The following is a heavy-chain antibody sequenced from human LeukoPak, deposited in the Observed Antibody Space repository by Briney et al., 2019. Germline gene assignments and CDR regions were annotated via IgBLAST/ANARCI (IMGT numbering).Heavy chain of an antibody. CDR3: ARDLTLGFFHDAFDI. D-gene: IGHD1-14*01. V-gene: IGHV4-61*01. J-gene: IGHJ3*02. CDR1: GGSFSVGTYY. CDR2: IYYSGST. Sequence: PSETLSLTCTVSGGSFSVGTYYWGWLRQPPGKGLEWIGYIYYSGSTNYNPSLRSRVTISVDTSKNQFSLKLSSVTAADTAVYYCARDLTLGFFHDAFDIWGQGTMVTVSS.